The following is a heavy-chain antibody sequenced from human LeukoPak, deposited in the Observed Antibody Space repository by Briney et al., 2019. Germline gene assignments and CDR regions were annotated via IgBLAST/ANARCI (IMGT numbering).Heavy chain of an antibody. D-gene: IGHD4-17*01. CDR3: ARDSSRDGDLRFDP. Sequence: SETLSLTCTVSGGSISSSSYYWGWIRQPPGKGLEWIGSIYYSGSTYYKPSLKSRVTISVDTSKNQFSLKLSSVTAADTAVYYCARDSSRDGDLRFDPWGQGTLVTVSS. V-gene: IGHV4-39*02. CDR1: GGSISSSSYY. CDR2: IYYSGST. J-gene: IGHJ5*02.